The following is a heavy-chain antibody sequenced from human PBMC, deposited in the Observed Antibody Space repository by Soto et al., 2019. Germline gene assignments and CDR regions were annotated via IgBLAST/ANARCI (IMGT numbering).Heavy chain of an antibody. D-gene: IGHD3-22*01. J-gene: IGHJ4*02. V-gene: IGHV4-31*03. Sequence: HVQLQESGPGLVKPSQTLSLTCTVSGGSISSGGYYWSWIRQHPGKGLEWIGYIYYSGSTYDNPSLTSRVTISVDTSKNQFSLKLSSVTAADTAVYYCARETLYLYDSSGYTYYFDYWGQGTLVTVSS. CDR1: GGSISSGGYY. CDR2: IYYSGST. CDR3: ARETLYLYDSSGYTYYFDY.